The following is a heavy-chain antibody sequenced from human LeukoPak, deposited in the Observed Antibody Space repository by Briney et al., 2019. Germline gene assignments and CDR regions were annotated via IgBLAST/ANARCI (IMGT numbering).Heavy chain of an antibody. V-gene: IGHV3-7*01. CDR3: ARRRVAKDL. D-gene: IGHD2-15*01. J-gene: IGHJ4*02. CDR2: IKQDGSEK. Sequence: PGGSLRLSCAASGFALNDYWMSWVRQAPGKGLEWVANIKQDGSEKYYVDSVKGRFTISRDNAKNSLQLQMNSLRAEDMAVYYCARRRVAKDLWGQGTLVTVSS. CDR1: GFALNDYW.